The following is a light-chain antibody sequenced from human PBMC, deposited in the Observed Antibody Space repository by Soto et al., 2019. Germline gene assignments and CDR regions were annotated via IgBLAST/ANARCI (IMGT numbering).Light chain of an antibody. CDR1: QSVSSN. CDR3: QQYNTWRSIS. CDR2: DTS. Sequence: EIVMTQSPATLSVSPGERATLSCRASQSVSSNLAWYQQKPGQAPRLLIYDTSTRAAGIPARFTGSGSGTDFTLTISSLQSEDFAVYYCQQYNTWRSISFGQGTRLENK. V-gene: IGKV3-15*01. J-gene: IGKJ5*01.